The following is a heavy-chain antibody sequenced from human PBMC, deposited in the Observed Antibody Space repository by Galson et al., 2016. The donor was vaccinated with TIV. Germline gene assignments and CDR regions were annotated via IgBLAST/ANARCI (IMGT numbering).Heavy chain of an antibody. V-gene: IGHV7-4-1*02. Sequence: SVKVSCKASGYTFTRYTMNWVRQAPGQGLEWMGWINSNTGNPTYAQGFTGRFVFSLDTSVTTAYLQITSLKAEDPAVYYCSRAEIYDFWSGFPGGPYGMDVWGQGTLVTVSS. CDR3: SRAEIYDFWSGFPGGPYGMDV. CDR1: GYTFTRYT. CDR2: INSNTGNP. D-gene: IGHD3-3*01. J-gene: IGHJ4*02.